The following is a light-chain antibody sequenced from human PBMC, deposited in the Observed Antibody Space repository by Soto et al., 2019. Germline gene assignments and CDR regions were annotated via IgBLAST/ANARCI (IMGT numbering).Light chain of an antibody. Sequence: EIVLTQSPATLSLSPGERATLSCRASQSVSSYLAWYQQKPGQAPRLLIYDASNRATGIPARFSGSGSGTDVTLTISGLEPEDFAVYYCQQRSNWPWTFGQGTKVEIK. CDR3: QQRSNWPWT. V-gene: IGKV3-11*01. J-gene: IGKJ1*01. CDR2: DAS. CDR1: QSVSSY.